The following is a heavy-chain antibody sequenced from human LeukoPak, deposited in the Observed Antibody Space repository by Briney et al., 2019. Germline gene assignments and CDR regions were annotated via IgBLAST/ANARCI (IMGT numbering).Heavy chain of an antibody. V-gene: IGHV4-34*01. CDR2: INHSGST. CDR1: GGSFSGYY. CDR3: ARDRATAPLDY. J-gene: IGHJ4*02. D-gene: IGHD5-12*01. Sequence: SETLSLTCAVYGGSFSGYYWSWIRQPPGKGLEWIGEINHSGSTNYNPSLKSRVTISVDTSKNQFSLKLSSVTAADTAVYYCARDRATAPLDYWSQGTLITVSS.